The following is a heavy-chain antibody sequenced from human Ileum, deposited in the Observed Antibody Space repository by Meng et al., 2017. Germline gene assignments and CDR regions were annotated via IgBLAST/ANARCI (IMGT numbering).Heavy chain of an antibody. V-gene: IGHV4-4*02. CDR2: ISHSGST. CDR3: ARHGGYYQGF. D-gene: IGHD4-23*01. Sequence: QVQLQGSGPGLVTPSGTLSLTCAVSSGSITSDTYWSWVRLPPGKGLEWIGQISHSGSTFYNPSLKSRVTMSVDKSKSQFSLMLTSVTAADTAVYYCARHGGYYQGFWGQGTLVTVSS. J-gene: IGHJ4*02. CDR1: SGSITSDTY.